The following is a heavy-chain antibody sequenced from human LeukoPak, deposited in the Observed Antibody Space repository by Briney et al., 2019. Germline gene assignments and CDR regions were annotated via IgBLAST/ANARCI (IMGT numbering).Heavy chain of an antibody. CDR3: ARAIAARPPHTYYYYGMDV. CDR2: IYYSGST. V-gene: IGHV4-59*01. CDR1: GGSISSYY. D-gene: IGHD6-6*01. J-gene: IGHJ6*02. Sequence: SETLSLTCTVSGGSISSYYWRWIRQPPGKGLEWLGYIYYSGSTNYTPSLKSRVTISVDTSKNQFSLKLSSVTAADTAVYYCARAIAARPPHTYYYYGMDVWGQGTTVTVSS.